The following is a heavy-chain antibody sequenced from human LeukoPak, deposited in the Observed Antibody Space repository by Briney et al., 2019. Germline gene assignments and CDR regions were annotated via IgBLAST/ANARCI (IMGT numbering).Heavy chain of an antibody. D-gene: IGHD6-25*01. V-gene: IGHV3-11*06. Sequence: GGSLRLSCAASGFTFSDYYMTWIRQAPGKGLEWVSSISSSSSYIYYADSVKGRFTISRDNAKNSLYLQMNSLRAEDTAVYYCARVYHSSGGFDPWGQGTLVTVSS. J-gene: IGHJ5*02. CDR1: GFTFSDYY. CDR3: ARVYHSSGGFDP. CDR2: ISSSSSYI.